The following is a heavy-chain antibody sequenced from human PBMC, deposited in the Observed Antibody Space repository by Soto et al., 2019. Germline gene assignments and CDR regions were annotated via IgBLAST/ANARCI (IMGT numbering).Heavy chain of an antibody. Sequence: QVQLVQSGAEVEKPGASVKVSCKASGYTFTSYDINWVRQATGQGLEWMGWMNPNSGNTGYAQKFQGRVTMTRNTSISTAYMELSSLRSEDTAVYYCATLGYCSGGSCYGDAFDIWGQGTMVTVSS. CDR3: ATLGYCSGGSCYGDAFDI. V-gene: IGHV1-8*01. CDR1: GYTFTSYD. CDR2: MNPNSGNT. D-gene: IGHD2-15*01. J-gene: IGHJ3*02.